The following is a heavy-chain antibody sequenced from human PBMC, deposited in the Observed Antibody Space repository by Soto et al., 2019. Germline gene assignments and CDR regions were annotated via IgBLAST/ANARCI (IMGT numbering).Heavy chain of an antibody. Sequence: ASVKVSCKASGYTFTSYDINWVRQATGQGLEWMGWMNPNSGNTGYAQKFQGRVTMTRNTSISTAYMELSSLRSEDTAVYYCARGPVLRFLEWLLYRNWFDPWGQGTLVTVSS. D-gene: IGHD3-3*01. V-gene: IGHV1-8*01. CDR2: MNPNSGNT. J-gene: IGHJ5*02. CDR1: GYTFTSYD. CDR3: ARGPVLRFLEWLLYRNWFDP.